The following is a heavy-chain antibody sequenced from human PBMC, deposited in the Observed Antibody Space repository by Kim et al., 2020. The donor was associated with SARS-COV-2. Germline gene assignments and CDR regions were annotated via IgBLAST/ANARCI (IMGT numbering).Heavy chain of an antibody. V-gene: IGHV1-46*01. Sequence: ASVKVSCKASGYTFTSYHMHWVRQAPVQGLEWMGFINASGRSASYPQKFQGRVTMTRDTSTSTVYMELSSLRSEDTAVYYCAREGPNTYYFDYWGQGTLVTVSS. CDR1: GYTFTSYH. CDR2: INASGRSA. CDR3: AREGPNTYYFDY. J-gene: IGHJ4*02. D-gene: IGHD3-16*01.